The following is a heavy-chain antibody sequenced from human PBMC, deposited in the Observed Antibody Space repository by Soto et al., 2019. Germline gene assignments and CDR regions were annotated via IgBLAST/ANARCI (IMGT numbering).Heavy chain of an antibody. Sequence: SETLSLTCAVSEGSFSTDDYSWNWIRQPPGKGLEWIGYIYTSGSTYYSSSLKSRVTISVDRSKNQFSLQLTSVTAADTAVYYCARNYYNSKVYGYWGQGTLVTVSS. J-gene: IGHJ4*02. D-gene: IGHD3-22*01. CDR2: IYTSGST. CDR1: EGSFSTDDYS. CDR3: ARNYYNSKVYGY. V-gene: IGHV4-30-2*01.